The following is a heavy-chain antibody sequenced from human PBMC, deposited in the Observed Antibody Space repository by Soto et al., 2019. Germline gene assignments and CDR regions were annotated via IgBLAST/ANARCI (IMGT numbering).Heavy chain of an antibody. V-gene: IGHV4-39*01. J-gene: IGHJ3*02. CDR3: ARHGDREPHAFDS. CDR2: ISYSGST. D-gene: IGHD7-27*01. CDR1: GGSISSSSYY. Sequence: QLQLQESGPGLVKPSETLSLTCTVSGGSISSSSYYWGWIRQPPGKGLEWIGSISYSGSTYYNPSLKSRVTIAVDTFNSQFSLKLSSVTAADTAVDYCARHGDREPHAFDSWGQGTMVTVS.